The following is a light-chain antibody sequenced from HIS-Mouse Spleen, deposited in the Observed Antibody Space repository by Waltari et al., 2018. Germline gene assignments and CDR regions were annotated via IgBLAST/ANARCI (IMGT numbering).Light chain of an antibody. J-gene: IGKJ1*01. V-gene: IGKV1-9*01. Sequence: DIQLTQSPSFLSASVGDRVTITCRASQGISSYLAWYQQKPGNAPKLLIYAASTLQSGVPSRFSGSGSGTEFTLTISSLQPEDFATYYCQQLNSYPPTFGQGTKVGIK. CDR3: QQLNSYPPT. CDR1: QGISSY. CDR2: AAS.